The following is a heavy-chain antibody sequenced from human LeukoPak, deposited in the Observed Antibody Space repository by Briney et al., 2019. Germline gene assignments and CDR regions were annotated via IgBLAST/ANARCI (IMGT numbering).Heavy chain of an antibody. J-gene: IGHJ4*02. V-gene: IGHV3-74*01. CDR1: GFNLGSYW. CDR2: ITTDGSTI. D-gene: IGHD7-27*01. CDR3: ARGLWGIDY. Sequence: TGGSLRLSCAASGFNLGSYWMHWVRQAPGKGLVWVSQITTDGSTINYADSVRGRFTISRDNAENTLYLEMKSLRAEDTAVYYCARGLWGIDYWGQGALVTVSS.